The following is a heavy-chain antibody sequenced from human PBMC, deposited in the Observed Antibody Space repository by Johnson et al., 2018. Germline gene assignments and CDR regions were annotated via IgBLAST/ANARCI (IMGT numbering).Heavy chain of an antibody. J-gene: IGHJ4*02. CDR1: GFTFSTYG. Sequence: VQLVESGGGAVQPGRSLRLSCANSGFTFSTYGMHWVRQAPGKGLEWVAVISSDGSKEYYADPVKGRFTISRDNSKNTLYLHMNSVRAEDTAVYYCAQDLYYSDSGSYYFGHWGQGTLVTVSS. CDR2: ISSDGSKE. CDR3: AQDLYYSDSGSYYFGH. D-gene: IGHD3-10*01. V-gene: IGHV3-30*18.